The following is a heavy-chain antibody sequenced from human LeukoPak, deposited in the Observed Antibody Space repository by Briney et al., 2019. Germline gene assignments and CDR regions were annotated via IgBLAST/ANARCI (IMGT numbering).Heavy chain of an antibody. CDR2: IIPIFGTA. V-gene: IGHV1-69*06. Sequence: ASVKVSCKASGGTFSSYAISWVRQAPGQGLEWMGGIIPIFGTANYAQKFQGRVTITADKSTSTAYMELSSLRSEDTAVYYCARIRYYGDYAFDYWGQGTLVTVSS. D-gene: IGHD4-17*01. J-gene: IGHJ4*02. CDR3: ARIRYYGDYAFDY. CDR1: GGTFSSYA.